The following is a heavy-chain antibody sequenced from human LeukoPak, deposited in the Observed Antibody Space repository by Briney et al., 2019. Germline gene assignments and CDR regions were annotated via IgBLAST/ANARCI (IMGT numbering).Heavy chain of an antibody. Sequence: GGSLRLSCAASGFTFSSYAMTWVRQAPGEGLQWVSGISGSGSSAYYADPVKGRFTISRDNSKNTLDLQMNSLRAEDTAVYYCARRGHGYGSPFDYWGQGTLVTVSS. CDR1: GFTFSSYA. V-gene: IGHV3-23*01. CDR2: ISGSGSSA. CDR3: ARRGHGYGSPFDY. D-gene: IGHD5-18*01. J-gene: IGHJ4*02.